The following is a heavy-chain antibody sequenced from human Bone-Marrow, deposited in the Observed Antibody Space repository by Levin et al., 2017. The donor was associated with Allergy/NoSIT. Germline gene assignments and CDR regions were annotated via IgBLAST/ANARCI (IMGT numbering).Heavy chain of an antibody. CDR3: ARANVAGYNRYYNYGMGV. J-gene: IGHJ6*02. Sequence: GESLKISCTVSGYTFTDYWMTWVRQAPGKGLEWVANIKTDGSENYFVDSVRGRFTISRDNAESVVYLQMNNLRAEDTALYYCARANVAGYNRYYNYGMGVWGQGTRVTVSS. D-gene: IGHD3-16*02. V-gene: IGHV3-7*01. CDR1: GYTFTDYW. CDR2: IKTDGSEN.